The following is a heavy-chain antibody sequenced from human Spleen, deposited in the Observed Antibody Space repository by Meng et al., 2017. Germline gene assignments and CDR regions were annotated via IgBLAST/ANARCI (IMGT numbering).Heavy chain of an antibody. CDR1: GYSFTGYY. Sequence: QVQLVQSGSEVKKPGASVKVSCKASGYSFTGYYMHWVRQGRGQGLEWLGRINPNSGGTDYAQKFQGRVTMTRDTSISTAYMELSRLTSDDTAVYYCARASCSGGSCWFDLWGQGTLVTVSS. D-gene: IGHD2-15*01. CDR3: ARASCSGGSCWFDL. J-gene: IGHJ5*02. CDR2: INPNSGGT. V-gene: IGHV1-2*06.